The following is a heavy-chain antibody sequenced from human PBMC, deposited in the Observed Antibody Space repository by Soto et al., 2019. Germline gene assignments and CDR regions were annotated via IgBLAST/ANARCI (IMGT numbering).Heavy chain of an antibody. CDR1: GYTFTTYY. Sequence: AASVKVSCKASGYTFTTYYIHWVRQAPGHGLEWMGLINPSGGSTTYAQRFQGRVTMTMDTSTSTVYIELSSLRSEDTAVYYCAGPRDQQRAPYGMNVWAKGTTVTVPS. D-gene: IGHD6-25*01. V-gene: IGHV1-46*01. J-gene: IGHJ6*04. CDR2: INPSGGST. CDR3: AGPRDQQRAPYGMNV.